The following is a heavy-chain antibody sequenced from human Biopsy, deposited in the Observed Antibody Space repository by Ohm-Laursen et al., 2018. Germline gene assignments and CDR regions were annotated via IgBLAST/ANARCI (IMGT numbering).Heavy chain of an antibody. V-gene: IGHV3-7*01. CDR3: ARVDRSSLWSGPDYFYGLDV. D-gene: IGHD3-3*01. CDR1: GSAFSSSW. J-gene: IGHJ6*02. Sequence: SLRLSCSASGSAFSSSWMTWVRQAPGKGLEWVANINRDGNEKFYVDSVKGRFTISRDNAKTSLFLQMNSLRPEDTAVYYCARVDRSSLWSGPDYFYGLDVWGQGTAVTVSS. CDR2: INRDGNEK.